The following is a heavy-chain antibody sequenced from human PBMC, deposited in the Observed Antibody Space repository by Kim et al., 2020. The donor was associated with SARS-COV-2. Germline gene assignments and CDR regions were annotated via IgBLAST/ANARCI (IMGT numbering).Heavy chain of an antibody. CDR3: AKDHRKTRFYCRGGSCYLVDY. Sequence: GGSLRLSCAASGFTFSSYAMSWVRQAPGKGLEWVSAISGSGGRTYYADSVTGRYTISRDNSKNTPYLQMNSLRAENSAVYYCAKDHRKTRFYCRGGSCYLVDYWGRGTLGTVSS. CDR2: ISGSGGRT. CDR1: GFTFSSYA. D-gene: IGHD2-15*01. J-gene: IGHJ4*02. V-gene: IGHV3-23*01.